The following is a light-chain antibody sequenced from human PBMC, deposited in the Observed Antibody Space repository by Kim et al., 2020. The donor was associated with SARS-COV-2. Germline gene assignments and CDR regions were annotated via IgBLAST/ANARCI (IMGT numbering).Light chain of an antibody. CDR2: VTK. J-gene: IGLJ3*02. CDR3: QSYDSTLGGSL. V-gene: IGLV1-40*01. CDR1: SSKDRGGYN. Sequence: VTISRTRASSKDRGGYNVHWYQQLPRTDPPLLIYVTKTRPPGVPDRCSGAKSGTSASLAITGLQADDEADYYCQSYDSTLGGSLFGGGTQLTVL.